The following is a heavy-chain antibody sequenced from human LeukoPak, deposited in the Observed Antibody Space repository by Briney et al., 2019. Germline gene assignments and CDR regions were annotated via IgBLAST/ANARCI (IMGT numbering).Heavy chain of an antibody. CDR1: GFTFSSYW. CDR2: ISGSGGST. CDR3: ARDLRSSSGSLDY. J-gene: IGHJ4*02. Sequence: GGSLRLSCAASGFTFSSYWMSWVRQAPGKGLEWVSAISGSGGSTYYADSVKGRFTISRDNANNSLFLQMNSLKAEDTGLYYCARDLRSSSGSLDYWGQGTPVTVSS. V-gene: IGHV3-23*01. D-gene: IGHD6-19*01.